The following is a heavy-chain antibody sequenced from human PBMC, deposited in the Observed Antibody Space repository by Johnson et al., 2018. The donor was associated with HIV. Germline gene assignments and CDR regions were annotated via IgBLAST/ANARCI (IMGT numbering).Heavy chain of an antibody. CDR2: IYSGGST. V-gene: IGHV3-66*02. Sequence: VQLLESGGGVVQPGRSLRLSCAASGFTVSSNYMSWVRQAPGKGLEWVSVIYSGGSTYYADSVKARFTISRDNSKNSLYLQINSLRTEDTALYYCAKDMADTAMAFDIWGPGTMVTVSS. CDR3: AKDMADTAMAFDI. J-gene: IGHJ3*02. D-gene: IGHD5-18*01. CDR1: GFTVSSNY.